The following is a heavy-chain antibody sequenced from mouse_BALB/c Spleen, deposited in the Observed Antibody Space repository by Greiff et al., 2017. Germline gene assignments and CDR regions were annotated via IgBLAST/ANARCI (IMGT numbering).Heavy chain of an antibody. CDR2: ISYSGST. CDR3: ARFMITTAWFAY. J-gene: IGHJ3*01. D-gene: IGHD2-4*01. CDR1: GYSITSDYA. V-gene: IGHV3-2*02. Sequence: EVQLVESGPGLVKPSQSLSLTCTVTGYSITSDYAWNWIRQFPGNKLEWMGYISYSGSTSYNPSLKSRISITRDTSKNQFFLQLNSVTTEDTATYYCARFMITTAWFAYWGQGTLVTVSA.